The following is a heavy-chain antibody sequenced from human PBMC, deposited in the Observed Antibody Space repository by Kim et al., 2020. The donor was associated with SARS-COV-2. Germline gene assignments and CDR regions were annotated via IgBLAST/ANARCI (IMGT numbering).Heavy chain of an antibody. CDR2: IRSKAYGGTT. CDR3: TRAGYSSGWYWLPDY. Sequence: GGSLRLSCTASGFTFGDYAMSWFRQAPGKGLEWVGFIRSKAYGGTTEYAASVKGRFTISRDDSKSIAYLQMNSLKTEDTAVYYCTRAGYSSGWYWLPDYWGQGTLVTVSS. V-gene: IGHV3-49*03. CDR1: GFTFGDYA. D-gene: IGHD6-19*01. J-gene: IGHJ4*02.